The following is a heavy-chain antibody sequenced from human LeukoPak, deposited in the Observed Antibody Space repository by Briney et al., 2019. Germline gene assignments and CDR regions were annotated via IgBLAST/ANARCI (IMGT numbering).Heavy chain of an antibody. D-gene: IGHD6-19*01. CDR3: AREGEQWLVRGGYFDY. V-gene: IGHV3-30*04. J-gene: IGHJ4*02. Sequence: GRSLRLSCAASGFTFSSYAMHWVRQAPGKGLEWVAVISYDGSNKYYADSVKGRFTISRDNSKNTLYLQMNSLRAEDTAVYYCAREGEQWLVRGGYFDYWGQGTLVTVSS. CDR1: GFTFSSYA. CDR2: ISYDGSNK.